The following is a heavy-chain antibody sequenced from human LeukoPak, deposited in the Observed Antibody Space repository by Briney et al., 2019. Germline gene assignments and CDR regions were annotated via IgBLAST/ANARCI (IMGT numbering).Heavy chain of an antibody. V-gene: IGHV4-30-4*01. CDR2: IYYSGST. Sequence: SETLSLTCTVSGGSISSGDYYWSWIRQPPGKGLEWIGYIYYSGSTYYNPSLKSRVTISVDTSKNQFSLKLSSVTAADTAVYYCARAPEYVYVWGSYRQAYYFDYWGQGTLVTVSS. J-gene: IGHJ4*02. D-gene: IGHD3-16*02. CDR3: ARAPEYVYVWGSYRQAYYFDY. CDR1: GGSISSGDYY.